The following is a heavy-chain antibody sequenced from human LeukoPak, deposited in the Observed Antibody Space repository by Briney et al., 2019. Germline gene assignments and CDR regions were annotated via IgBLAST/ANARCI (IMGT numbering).Heavy chain of an antibody. CDR2: ISGSGGST. CDR1: GFTFSSYA. CDR3: ARAEGYGAIDY. J-gene: IGHJ4*02. D-gene: IGHD5-12*01. V-gene: IGHV3-23*01. Sequence: GGSLLLSCAASGFTFSSYAMSWVRPAPGKGLEWVSAISGSGGSTYYADSVKGRFTISRDNSKNTLYLQMNSLRAEDTALYYCARAEGYGAIDYWGQGTLVTVSS.